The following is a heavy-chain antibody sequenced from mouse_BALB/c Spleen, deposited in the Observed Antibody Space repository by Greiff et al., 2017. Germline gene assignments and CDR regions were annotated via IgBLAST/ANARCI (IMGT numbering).Heavy chain of an antibody. V-gene: IGHV2-2*02. J-gene: IGHJ4*01. CDR3: ARNWYNYAMDY. CDR2: IWSGGST. CDR1: GFSLTSYG. Sequence: VQLQQSGPGLVQPSQSLSITCTVSGFSLTSYGVHWVRQSPGKGLEWLGVIWSGGSTDYNAAFISRLSISKDNSKSQVFFKMNSLQANDTAIYYCARNWYNYAMDYWGQGTSVTVSS. D-gene: IGHD1-1*02.